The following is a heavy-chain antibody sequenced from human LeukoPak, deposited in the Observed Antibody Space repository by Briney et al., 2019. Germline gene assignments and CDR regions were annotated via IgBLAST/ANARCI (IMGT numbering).Heavy chain of an antibody. V-gene: IGHV1-46*01. CDR3: AKDPRASYESSDYYYPGDY. Sequence: ASVTVSCKTSGSTFTSYYIHWVQQAPGQGLEWMAIINPSGGSTRYARKFQGRVTMTRDTSTSTVYMELSSLRSEDTAVYYGAKDPRASYESSDYYYPGDYWGQGTLVTVSS. D-gene: IGHD3-22*01. CDR1: GSTFTSYY. J-gene: IGHJ4*02. CDR2: INPSGGST.